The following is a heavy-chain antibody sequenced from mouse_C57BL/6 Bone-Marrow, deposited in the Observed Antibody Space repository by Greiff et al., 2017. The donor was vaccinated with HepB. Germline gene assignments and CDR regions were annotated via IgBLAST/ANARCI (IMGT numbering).Heavy chain of an antibody. J-gene: IGHJ4*01. D-gene: IGHD2-3*01. V-gene: IGHV1-64*01. CDR1: GYTFTSYW. CDR3: AIWLLRAMDY. CDR2: IHPNSGST. Sequence: VQLQQPGAELVKPGASVKLSCKASGYTFTSYWMHWVKQRPGQGLEWIGMIHPNSGSTNYNEKFKSKATLTVDKSSSTAYMQLSGLTSEDSAVYYCAIWLLRAMDYWGQGTSVTVSS.